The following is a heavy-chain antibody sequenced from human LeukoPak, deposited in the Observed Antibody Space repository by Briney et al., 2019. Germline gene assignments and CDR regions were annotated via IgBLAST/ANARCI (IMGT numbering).Heavy chain of an antibody. V-gene: IGHV3-21*01. CDR1: GFTFSSYS. J-gene: IGHJ3*02. CDR2: ISSSSSYI. D-gene: IGHD6-13*01. Sequence: NSGGSLRLSCAASGFTFSSYSMNWVRQAPGKGLEWVSSISSSSSYIYYADSVKGRFTISRDNAKNSLYLQMNSLRAEDTAVYYCARSAAAGLKDAFDIWGQGTMVTVSS. CDR3: ARSAAAGLKDAFDI.